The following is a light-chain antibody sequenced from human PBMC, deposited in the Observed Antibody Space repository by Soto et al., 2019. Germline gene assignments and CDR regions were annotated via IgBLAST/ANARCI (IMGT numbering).Light chain of an antibody. CDR3: HQFGSSPLDT. J-gene: IGKJ3*01. CDR1: QTISSSF. Sequence: ESVLTQSPGTLSLSTGERATLSCRASQTISSSFLAWYQQKPGQAPRLLIYRASRRAPGIPDRFSGSGSWTDFTLTISRLEPEDFAVYYCHQFGSSPLDTFGPGTKVEIK. CDR2: RAS. V-gene: IGKV3-20*01.